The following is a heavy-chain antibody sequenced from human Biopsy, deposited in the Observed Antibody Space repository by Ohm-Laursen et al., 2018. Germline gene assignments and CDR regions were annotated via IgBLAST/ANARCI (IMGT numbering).Heavy chain of an antibody. V-gene: IGHV4-4*09. CDR1: GDSITTYY. J-gene: IGHJ6*02. CDR3: ARMDCSGGSCHYYSYGMDV. D-gene: IGHD2-15*01. CDR2: IHHSGST. Sequence: SDTLSLTWTVSGDSITTYYWNWIRQPPGKGLECIGNIHHSGSTNYNPSLKSRLTISVDTSKNQFSLKLSSVTAADTAVYYCARMDCSGGSCHYYSYGMDVWGQGTTVTVSS.